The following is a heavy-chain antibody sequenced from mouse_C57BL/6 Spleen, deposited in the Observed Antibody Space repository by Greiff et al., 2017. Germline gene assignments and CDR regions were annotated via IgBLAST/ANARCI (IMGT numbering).Heavy chain of an antibody. V-gene: IGHV5-6*02. D-gene: IGHD2-4*01. J-gene: IGHJ3*01. CDR2: ISSGGSYT. CDR1: GFTFSSYG. Sequence: EVMLVESGGDLVKPGGSLKLSCAASGFTFSSYGMSWVRQTPDNRLEWVATISSGGSYTYYPDSVKGRFTISRDNAKNTLYLQMSSLKSEDTAMYYCARRGDDYDGAYWGQGTLVTVSA. CDR3: ARRGDDYDGAY.